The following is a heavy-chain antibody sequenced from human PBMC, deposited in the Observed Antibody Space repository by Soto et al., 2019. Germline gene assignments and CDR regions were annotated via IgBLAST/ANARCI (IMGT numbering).Heavy chain of an antibody. CDR2: ISYSGNT. V-gene: IGHV4-39*02. J-gene: IGHJ6*03. CDR1: GDSVSSGTYY. D-gene: IGHD3-16*01. CDR3: VLGDYYYYYMDV. Sequence: QLQLQESGPGLVRPSETLPLTCTVSGDSVSSGTYYWGWIRQPPGKGLEWLGFISYSGNTYYNPSLESRISISVDASKKHFSLNLSSVTAADTAVYYCVLGDYYYYYMDVWGKGTTVTLSS.